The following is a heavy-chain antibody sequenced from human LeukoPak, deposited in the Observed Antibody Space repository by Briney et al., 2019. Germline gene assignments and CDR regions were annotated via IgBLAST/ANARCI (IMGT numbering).Heavy chain of an antibody. Sequence: SETLSLTCTVSDDSISDYYRGWIRQPPGKGLEWIGYFHNSGTSTYNPSLKSRVTISVDTSKNQFSLKLSSVTAADTAVYYCARLGYSYGYDYWGQGTLVTVSS. CDR1: DDSISDYY. D-gene: IGHD5-18*01. CDR2: FHNSGTS. V-gene: IGHV4-59*08. J-gene: IGHJ4*02. CDR3: ARLGYSYGYDY.